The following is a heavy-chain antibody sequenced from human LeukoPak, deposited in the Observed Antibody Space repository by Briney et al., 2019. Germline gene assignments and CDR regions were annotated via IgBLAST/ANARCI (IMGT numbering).Heavy chain of an antibody. CDR3: ARGGVWLGELELDY. CDR2: MNPNSGNT. D-gene: IGHD3-10*01. Sequence: ASVKVSCKASGYTFTSYDINWVRQATGQGLEWMGWMNPNSGNTGYAQKFQGRVTMTRNTSISTAYMELNSLKTEDTAVYYCARGGVWLGELELDYWGQGTLVTVSS. CDR1: GYTFTSYD. J-gene: IGHJ4*02. V-gene: IGHV1-8*01.